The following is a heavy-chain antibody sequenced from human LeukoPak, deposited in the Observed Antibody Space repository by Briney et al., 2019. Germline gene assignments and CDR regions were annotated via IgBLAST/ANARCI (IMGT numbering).Heavy chain of an antibody. J-gene: IGHJ2*01. CDR1: GGSFSGYY. CDR3: ARDQMTRSWYFDL. Sequence: SETLSLTCAVYGGSFSGYYWSWIRQPPGKGLEWIGEIFHGGSTDYNPSLKGRVTISIDKSENQFSLKLNFVTAADTAVYYCARDQMTRSWYFDLWGRGALVTVSS. CDR2: IFHGGST. D-gene: IGHD5-24*01. V-gene: IGHV4-34*12.